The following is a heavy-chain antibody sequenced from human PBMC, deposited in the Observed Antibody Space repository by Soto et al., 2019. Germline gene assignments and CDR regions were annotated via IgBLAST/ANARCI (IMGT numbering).Heavy chain of an antibody. CDR1: GYTFTSYY. J-gene: IGHJ4*02. CDR3: TRANWYSEY. D-gene: IGHD2-8*01. CDR2: INPSGGST. V-gene: IGHV1-46*01. Sequence: ASVKVSCKASGYTFTSYYMHWVRQAPGQGLEWMGIINPSGGSTSYAQKFQGRVTMSVDTSKNQLSLNLTSLTTEDTAMYYCTRANWYSEYWGQGTLVTVSS.